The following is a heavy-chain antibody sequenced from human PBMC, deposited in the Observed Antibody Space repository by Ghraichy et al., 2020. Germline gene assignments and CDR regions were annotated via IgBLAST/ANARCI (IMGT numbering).Heavy chain of an antibody. Sequence: GESLNISCAASGFTFSRYWMSWVRQAPGKGLEWVANIKQDGSEKYYVDSVKGRFTISRDNAKNSLYLQMNSLRAEDTAVYYCARDPRIWSGYSYYYYGMDVWGQGTTVTVSS. D-gene: IGHD3-3*01. V-gene: IGHV3-7*03. J-gene: IGHJ6*02. CDR2: IKQDGSEK. CDR1: GFTFSRYW. CDR3: ARDPRIWSGYSYYYYGMDV.